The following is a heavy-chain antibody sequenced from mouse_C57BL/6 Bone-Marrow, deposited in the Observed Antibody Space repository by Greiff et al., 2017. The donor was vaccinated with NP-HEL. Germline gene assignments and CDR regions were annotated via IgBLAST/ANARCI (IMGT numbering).Heavy chain of an antibody. D-gene: IGHD2-4*01. J-gene: IGHJ3*01. V-gene: IGHV5-6*01. Sequence: EVHLVESGGDLVKPGGSLKLSCAASGFTFSSYGMSWVRQTPDKRLEWVATISSGGSYTYYPDSVKWRFTISRDNAKNTLYLQMSSLKSEDTAMYYCASPYDYDVAWFAYWGQGTLVTVSA. CDR3: ASPYDYDVAWFAY. CDR1: GFTFSSYG. CDR2: ISSGGSYT.